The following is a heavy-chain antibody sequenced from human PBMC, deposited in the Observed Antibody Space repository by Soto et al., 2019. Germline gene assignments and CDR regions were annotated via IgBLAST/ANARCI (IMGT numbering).Heavy chain of an antibody. CDR3: ARVWGGAFDI. J-gene: IGHJ3*02. CDR1: VGSFTGYY. CDR2: INHSGST. Sequence: SETLSLTCAVDVGSFTGYYWSWIRQPPGKGLEWIGEINHSGSTNYNPSLKSRVTISVDTSKNQFSLKLSSVTAADTAVYYCARVWGGAFDIWGQGTMVT. D-gene: IGHD3-10*01. V-gene: IGHV4-34*01.